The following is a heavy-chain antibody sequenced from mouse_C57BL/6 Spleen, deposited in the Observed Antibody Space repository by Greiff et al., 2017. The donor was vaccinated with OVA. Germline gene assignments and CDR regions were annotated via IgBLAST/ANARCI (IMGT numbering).Heavy chain of an antibody. Sequence: QVQLQQSGPELVKPGASVKLSCKASGYAFSSFWMKWVKQRPGKGLEWIGRIYPGDGDTNYNGKFKGKGTLTAAKSSSTAYMQRSSVTSEDSAVYFCADYDGSRGFGDWGQGTLVTVAA. D-gene: IGHD1-1*01. CDR3: ADYDGSRGFGD. CDR1: GYAFSSFW. CDR2: IYPGDGDT. V-gene: IGHV1-82*01. J-gene: IGHJ3*01.